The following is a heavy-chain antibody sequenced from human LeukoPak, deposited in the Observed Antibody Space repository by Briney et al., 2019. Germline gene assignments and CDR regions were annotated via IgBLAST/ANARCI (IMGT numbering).Heavy chain of an antibody. J-gene: IGHJ5*02. CDR2: IYHSGST. D-gene: IGHD3-16*01. CDR3: ARSISWGPTCWFDP. Sequence: SETLSLTCAVSGGSISSGSYSWSWIRQPPGKGLEWIGYIYHSGSTYYNPSLKSRVTISVDRSKNQFSLKLSSVTAADTAVYYCARSISWGPTCWFDPWGQGTLVTVSS. V-gene: IGHV4-30-2*01. CDR1: GGSISSGSYS.